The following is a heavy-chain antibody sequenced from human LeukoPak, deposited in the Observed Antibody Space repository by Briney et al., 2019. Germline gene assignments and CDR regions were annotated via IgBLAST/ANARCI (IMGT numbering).Heavy chain of an antibody. J-gene: IGHJ3*02. CDR1: GYTFTGYY. Sequence: ASVKVSCKASGYTFTGYYMHWVRQAPGQGLGWMGWINPNSGGTNYAQKFQGRVTMTRDTSISTAYMELSSLRSEDTAVYYCATDSSVHRETYYDILTGSHAFDIWGQGTMVTVSS. CDR3: ATDSSVHRETYYDILTGSHAFDI. D-gene: IGHD3-9*01. V-gene: IGHV1-2*02. CDR2: INPNSGGT.